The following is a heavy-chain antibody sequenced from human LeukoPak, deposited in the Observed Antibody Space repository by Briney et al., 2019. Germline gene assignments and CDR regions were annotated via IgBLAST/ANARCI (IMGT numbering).Heavy chain of an antibody. CDR1: GFTVSSNY. V-gene: IGHV3-53*01. Sequence: PGGSLRLSCAASGFTVSSNYMSWVRQAPGKGLEWVSVIYSGGSTYYADSVKGRFTISRDNSKNTLYLQMNSLRAEDTAVYYCATSTVTRKYYFDYWGQGTLVTVSS. CDR3: ATSTVTRKYYFDY. CDR2: IYSGGST. D-gene: IGHD4-17*01. J-gene: IGHJ4*02.